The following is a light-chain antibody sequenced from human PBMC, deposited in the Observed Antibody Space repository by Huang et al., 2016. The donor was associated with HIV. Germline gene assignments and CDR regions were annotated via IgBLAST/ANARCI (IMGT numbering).Light chain of an antibody. V-gene: IGKV1-33*01. J-gene: IGKJ1*01. Sequence: DIQMTQSPSSLSASVGDRVTITCQASQDIAKFLNWYQQKPGQAPKLLIYDASTLQTWVPSRFSGSGSGTDFIFTISSLQPEDIATYYCQQYDSLPPWTFGQGTKVEI. CDR2: DAS. CDR1: QDIAKF. CDR3: QQYDSLPPWT.